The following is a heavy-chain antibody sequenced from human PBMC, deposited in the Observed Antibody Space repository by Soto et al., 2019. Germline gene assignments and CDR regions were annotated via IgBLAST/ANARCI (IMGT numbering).Heavy chain of an antibody. Sequence: SETLSLTCTVSGGFIRNYYWSWIRQPAGKGLEWIGRIYDSGSTNYNPSLKSRLTMSVDTSKNQLSLKLSSMTAADTTVYYCARWYSSSSIAAGHYYYGMDVWGQGITVTVSS. CDR2: IYDSGST. D-gene: IGHD6-13*01. CDR1: GGFIRNYY. J-gene: IGHJ6*02. V-gene: IGHV4-4*07. CDR3: ARWYSSSSIAAGHYYYGMDV.